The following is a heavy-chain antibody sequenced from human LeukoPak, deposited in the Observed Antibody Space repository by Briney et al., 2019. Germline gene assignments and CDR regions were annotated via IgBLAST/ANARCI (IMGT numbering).Heavy chain of an antibody. V-gene: IGHV3-23*01. Sequence: GGSLRLSCAASGFTFSSYAMSWVRQAPGKGLEWVSAISGSGGSTYYADSVKGRFTISRDNSKNTLYLQMNSLRAEDTAVYYCAKDYDRTITVVRGDHFDYWGQGTLVTVSS. CDR3: AKDYDRTITVVRGDHFDY. CDR1: GFTFSSYA. J-gene: IGHJ4*02. D-gene: IGHD3-10*01. CDR2: ISGSGGST.